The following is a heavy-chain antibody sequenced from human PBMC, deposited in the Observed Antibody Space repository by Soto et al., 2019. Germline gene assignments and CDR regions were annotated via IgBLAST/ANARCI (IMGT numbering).Heavy chain of an antibody. J-gene: IGHJ5*02. Sequence: QVQLQESGPGLVKPSQTLSLTCTVSGGSISSGGYYWSWIRQHPGKGLEWIGYIYYSGSTYYNPCLKSRVTISVDTSKNQFSLKLSSVTAADTAVYYCARAGYSSSWENWFDPWGQGTLVTVSS. D-gene: IGHD6-13*01. V-gene: IGHV4-31*03. CDR2: IYYSGST. CDR3: ARAGYSSSWENWFDP. CDR1: GGSISSGGYY.